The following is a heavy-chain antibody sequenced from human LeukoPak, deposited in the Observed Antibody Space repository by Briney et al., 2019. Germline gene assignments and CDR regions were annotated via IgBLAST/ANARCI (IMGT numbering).Heavy chain of an antibody. V-gene: IGHV3-23*01. Sequence: GGSLTLSCAASGFTFSSYAMSWVRQAPGKGLEWVSVISGSGGSITYADSVKGRFTISRDNSTLYLRMNSLRGEDTAVYYCAKRGAYGSGSYYTLEYWGQGTLVTVSS. CDR2: ISGSGGSI. CDR1: GFTFSSYA. J-gene: IGHJ4*02. CDR3: AKRGAYGSGSYYTLEY. D-gene: IGHD3-10*01.